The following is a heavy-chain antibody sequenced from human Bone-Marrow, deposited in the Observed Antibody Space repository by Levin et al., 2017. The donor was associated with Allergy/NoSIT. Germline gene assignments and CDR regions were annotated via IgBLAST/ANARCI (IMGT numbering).Heavy chain of an antibody. J-gene: IGHJ4*02. D-gene: IGHD6-19*01. CDR3: ARSMSGWYADDL. CDR1: GFSFNTYS. V-gene: IGHV3-21*01. CDR2: SSSSSNYI. Sequence: GESLKISCAASGFSFNTYSMNWVRQAPGKGLEWVSYSSSSSNYIYYADSVKGRFTISRDNAKNSLYLQMNSLRVEDTAVYYCARSMSGWYADDLWGQGTLVTVSS.